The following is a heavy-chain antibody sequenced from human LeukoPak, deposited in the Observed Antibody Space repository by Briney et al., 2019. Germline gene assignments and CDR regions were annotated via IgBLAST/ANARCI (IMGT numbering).Heavy chain of an antibody. V-gene: IGHV3-73*01. CDR2: IRSKANSYAT. CDR3: AKYSRNFDY. J-gene: IGHJ4*02. D-gene: IGHD6-6*01. CDR1: GFTFSGSA. Sequence: GGSLKLSCAASGFTFSGSAMHWVRQASGKGLEWVGRIRSKANSYATAYAASVKGRFTISRDDSKNTAYLQMNSLRAEDTAVYYCAKYSRNFDYWGQGTLVTVSS.